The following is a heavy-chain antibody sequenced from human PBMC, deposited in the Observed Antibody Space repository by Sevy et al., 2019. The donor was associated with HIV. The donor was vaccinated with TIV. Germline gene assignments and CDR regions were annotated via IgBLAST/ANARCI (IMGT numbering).Heavy chain of an antibody. V-gene: IGHV4-38-2*01. CDR2: IYHSGST. Sequence: SETLSLTCAVSGYSISSGYYWGWLRHPPGKGLEWIGSIYHSGSTYYNPSLKSRVTISVDTSKNQFSLKLSSVTAADTAVYYCARKGSYYDSSGYPSWFDPWGQGTLVTVSS. J-gene: IGHJ5*02. D-gene: IGHD3-22*01. CDR3: ARKGSYYDSSGYPSWFDP. CDR1: GYSISSGYY.